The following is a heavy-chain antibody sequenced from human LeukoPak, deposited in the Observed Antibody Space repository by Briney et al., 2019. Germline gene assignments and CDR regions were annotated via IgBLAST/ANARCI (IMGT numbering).Heavy chain of an antibody. CDR1: GFTVSSNY. D-gene: IGHD5-18*01. J-gene: IGHJ5*02. CDR2: IYSGGST. V-gene: IGHV3-53*01. CDR3: AKTIGYSYAGGRFDP. Sequence: GGSLRLSCAASGFTVSSNYMSWVRQAPGKGLEWVSFIYSGGSTYYADSVKGRFTVSRDKSKNTLYLQINSLRVEDTAVYYCAKTIGYSYAGGRFDPWGQGTLVTVSS.